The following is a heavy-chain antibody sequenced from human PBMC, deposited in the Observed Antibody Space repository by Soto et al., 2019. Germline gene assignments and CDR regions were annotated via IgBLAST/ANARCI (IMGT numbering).Heavy chain of an antibody. Sequence: QVQLVQSGAEVKKPGASVKVSCKAAGYTFISYGISWVRQAPGQGLEWMGWISIHNGDTNNAPKLQGRVTMTTDTSTSTTYQELRRLRADDTAVYYCAPDERGYCSSINCHDFDHWGQGTLVTGSS. D-gene: IGHD2-2*01. J-gene: IGHJ4*02. V-gene: IGHV1-18*04. CDR1: GYTFISYG. CDR3: APDERGYCSSINCHDFDH. CDR2: ISIHNGDT.